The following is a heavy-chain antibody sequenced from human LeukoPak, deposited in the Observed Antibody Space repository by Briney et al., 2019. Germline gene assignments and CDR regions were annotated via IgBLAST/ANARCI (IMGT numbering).Heavy chain of an antibody. V-gene: IGHV3-66*01. Sequence: TGGSLRLSCAASGFTFSSYAMSWVRQAPGKGLEWVSVIYSGGSTYYADSVKGRFTISRDNSKNTLYLQMNSLRAEDTAVYYCARGTRLGDYVGYYFDYWGQGTLVTVSS. CDR1: GFTFSSYA. CDR3: ARGTRLGDYVGYYFDY. J-gene: IGHJ4*02. CDR2: IYSGGST. D-gene: IGHD4-17*01.